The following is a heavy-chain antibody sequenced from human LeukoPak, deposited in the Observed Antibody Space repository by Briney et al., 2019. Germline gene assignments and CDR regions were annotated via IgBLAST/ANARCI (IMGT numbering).Heavy chain of an antibody. D-gene: IGHD3-9*01. J-gene: IGHJ4*02. V-gene: IGHV1-8*01. Sequence: ASVKVSCKASGYTFTSYDTNWVRQATGQGLEWMGWMNPNSGNTGYAQKFQGRVTMTRNTSISTAYMELSSLRSEDTAVYYCARGLYDILTGYFLGDDYWGQGTLVTVSS. CDR3: ARGLYDILTGYFLGDDY. CDR2: MNPNSGNT. CDR1: GYTFTSYD.